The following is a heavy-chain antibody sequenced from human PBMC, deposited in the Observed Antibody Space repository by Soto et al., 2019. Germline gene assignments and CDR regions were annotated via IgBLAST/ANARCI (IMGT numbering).Heavy chain of an antibody. CDR3: ARTKQHRLFDY. D-gene: IGHD6-13*01. CDR1: GGSFSGYY. V-gene: IGHV4-34*01. J-gene: IGHJ4*02. CDR2: INHSGST. Sequence: LSLTCAVYGGSFSGYYWSWIRQPPGKGLEWIGEINHSGSTNYNPSLKSRVTISVDTSKNQFSLKLSSVTAADTAVYYCARTKQHRLFDYWGQGTLVTVSS.